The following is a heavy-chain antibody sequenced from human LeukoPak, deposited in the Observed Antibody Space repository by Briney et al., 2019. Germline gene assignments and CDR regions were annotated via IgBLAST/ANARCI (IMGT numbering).Heavy chain of an antibody. J-gene: IGHJ2*01. Sequence: GGSLRLSCAASGFTFSSYWMHWVRQPPGKGLVWVSRIKNDGSTTTYADSVKGRFTVSRDNAKNTLYLQMNSLRAEDTAVYYCAREERDGYNYYWYFDLWGRGTLVTVSS. CDR1: GFTFSSYW. D-gene: IGHD5-24*01. V-gene: IGHV3-74*01. CDR3: AREERDGYNYYWYFDL. CDR2: IKNDGSTT.